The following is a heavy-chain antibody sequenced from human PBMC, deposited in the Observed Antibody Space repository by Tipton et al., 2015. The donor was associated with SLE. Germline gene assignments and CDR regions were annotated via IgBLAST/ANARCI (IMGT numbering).Heavy chain of an antibody. J-gene: IGHJ4*02. Sequence: LRLSCTVSGGSISSHYWSWIRQPPGKGLEWIGYIYYSGSTYYNPSLKSRVTISVDTSKNQFSLKLSSVTAADTAVYYCARRRGEQWLVRVFDYWGQGTLVTVSS. CDR1: GGSISSHY. CDR2: IYYSGST. D-gene: IGHD6-19*01. CDR3: ARRRGEQWLVRVFDY. V-gene: IGHV4-59*11.